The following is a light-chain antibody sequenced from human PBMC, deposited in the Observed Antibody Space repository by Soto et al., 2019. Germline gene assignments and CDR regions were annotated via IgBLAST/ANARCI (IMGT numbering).Light chain of an antibody. J-gene: IGLJ3*02. CDR3: SAWDDSLNGWV. Sequence: QSVLTQPPSASGTPGQRVTISCSGSSANIGSNTVNWYQQLPGTAPKLLIYSNNQRPSGVPDRFSGSKSGTSASLAISGLQCEDEADYSCSAWDDSLNGWVFGGGTKLTVL. CDR1: SANIGSNT. V-gene: IGLV1-44*01. CDR2: SNN.